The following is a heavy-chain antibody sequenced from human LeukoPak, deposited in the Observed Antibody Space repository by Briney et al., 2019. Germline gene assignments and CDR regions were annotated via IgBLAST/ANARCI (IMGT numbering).Heavy chain of an antibody. V-gene: IGHV3-43D*03. D-gene: IGHD5-12*01. CDR1: GFTFDDYA. J-gene: IGHJ4*02. CDR3: AKGARDVAPYYYDY. Sequence: GGSLRLSCAASGFTFDDYAMHWVRQAPGKGLEWVSLISWDGGSTYYADSVKGRFTISRDNSKNSLYLQMNSLRAEDTALYYCAKGARDVAPYYYDYWGQGTLVTVSS. CDR2: ISWDGGST.